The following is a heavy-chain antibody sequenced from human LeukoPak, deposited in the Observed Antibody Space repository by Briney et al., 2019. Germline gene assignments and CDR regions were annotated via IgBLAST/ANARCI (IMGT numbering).Heavy chain of an antibody. V-gene: IGHV3-74*01. CDR3: ARDLVQLWSKDY. Sequence: PGGSLKLSCAASGLNFTMYWMHWVRQAPGKGLVWVSRINNDGSTTSHADSVKGRFTISRDNAKNTLYLQMNSLRAEDTAVYYCARDLVQLWSKDYWGQGTLVTVSS. CDR1: GLNFTMYW. CDR2: INNDGSTT. D-gene: IGHD5-18*01. J-gene: IGHJ4*02.